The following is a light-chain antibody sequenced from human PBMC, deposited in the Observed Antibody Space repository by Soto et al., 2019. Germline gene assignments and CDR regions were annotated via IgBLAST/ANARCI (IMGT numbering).Light chain of an antibody. CDR2: DVS. CDR3: CSYADSYSV. V-gene: IGLV2-11*01. CDR1: SSDVGGYNY. J-gene: IGLJ1*01. Sequence: QSVLTQPRSVSGSPGQSVTISCTGTSSDVGGYNYVSWYQQHPGKAPKLMIYDVSKRPSGVPDRFSGSKSGNTASLTISGLQAEDEADYYCCSYADSYSVFGTGTKVTV.